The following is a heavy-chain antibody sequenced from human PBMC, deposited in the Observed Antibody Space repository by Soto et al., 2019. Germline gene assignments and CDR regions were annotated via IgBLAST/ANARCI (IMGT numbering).Heavy chain of an antibody. CDR3: ARDRGYGYYYGMDV. Sequence: GASVKVSCKASGYTFTSYGISWVRQAPGQGLEWMGWISAYNGNTSYAQKLQGRVTMTTDTSTSTAYMELRSLRSDDTAVYYCARDRGYGYYYGMDVWGQGTTVTVSS. CDR1: GYTFTSYG. V-gene: IGHV1-18*01. CDR2: ISAYNGNT. J-gene: IGHJ6*02. D-gene: IGHD5-18*01.